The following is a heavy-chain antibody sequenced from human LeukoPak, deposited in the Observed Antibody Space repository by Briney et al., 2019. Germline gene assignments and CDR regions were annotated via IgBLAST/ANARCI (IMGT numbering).Heavy chain of an antibody. CDR1: GFTFSSYG. V-gene: IGHV3-30*02. CDR3: VRVGGAFDL. D-gene: IGHD3-16*01. J-gene: IGHJ3*01. Sequence: GGSLRLSCAASGFTFSSYGMHWVRQAPGKGLEWVAYIQNDGSNEQYADSVKGRFTISRDNAKKSLYMQMNSLRAEDTAVYYCVRVGGAFDLWGQGTRVSVSS. CDR2: IQNDGSNE.